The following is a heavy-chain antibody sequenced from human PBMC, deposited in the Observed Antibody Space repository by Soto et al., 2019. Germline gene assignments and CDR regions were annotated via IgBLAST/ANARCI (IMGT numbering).Heavy chain of an antibody. J-gene: IGHJ6*02. D-gene: IGHD2-2*01. Sequence: ASVKVSCKASGYTFTSYGISWVRQAPGQGLEWMGWISAYNGNTNYAQKLQGRVTMTTDTSTSTAYMELRSLRSDDTAVYYCARVTPKRGYCSSTSCYSLDGYYYYGMDVWGQGTTVT. CDR1: GYTFTSYG. CDR3: ARVTPKRGYCSSTSCYSLDGYYYYGMDV. CDR2: ISAYNGNT. V-gene: IGHV1-18*01.